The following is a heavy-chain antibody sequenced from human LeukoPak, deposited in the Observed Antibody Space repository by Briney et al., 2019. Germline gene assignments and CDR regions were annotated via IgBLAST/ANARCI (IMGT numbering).Heavy chain of an antibody. CDR2: IIPIFGTA. V-gene: IGHV1-69*13. CDR1: GGTSSSYA. CDR3: AKFSRLRLGELSLGAFDI. Sequence: ASVKVSCKASGGTSSSYAISWVRQAPGQGLEWMGGIIPIFGTANYAQKFQGRVTITADESTSAAYMELSSLRSEDTAVYYCAKFSRLRLGELSLGAFDIWGQGTMVTVSS. J-gene: IGHJ3*02. D-gene: IGHD3-16*02.